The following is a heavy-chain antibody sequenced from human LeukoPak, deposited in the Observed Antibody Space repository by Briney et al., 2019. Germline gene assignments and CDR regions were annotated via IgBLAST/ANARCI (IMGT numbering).Heavy chain of an antibody. CDR1: GFTFDDYG. Sequence: RAGESLRLSCAASGFTFDDYGMSWVRQAPGKGLEWVSGINWNGGSTGYADSVKGRFTISRDNAKNSLYLQMNSLRAEDTALYHCARGRGDILTGYYFDYWGQGTLVTVSS. V-gene: IGHV3-20*01. CDR3: ARGRGDILTGYYFDY. J-gene: IGHJ4*02. D-gene: IGHD3-9*01. CDR2: INWNGGST.